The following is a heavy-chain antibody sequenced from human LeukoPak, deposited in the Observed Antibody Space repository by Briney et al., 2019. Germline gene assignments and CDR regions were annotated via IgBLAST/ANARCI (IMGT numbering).Heavy chain of an antibody. J-gene: IGHJ4*02. D-gene: IGHD3-22*01. Sequence: GGSLRLSCAASGFTFSSYGMHWVRQAPGKGLEWVAFIRYDGSNKYYAASVKGRSTISRDNSKNTLYLQMNSLRAEDTAVYYCAKARYYDSSGPFDYWGQGTLVTVSS. CDR2: IRYDGSNK. CDR3: AKARYYDSSGPFDY. V-gene: IGHV3-30*02. CDR1: GFTFSSYG.